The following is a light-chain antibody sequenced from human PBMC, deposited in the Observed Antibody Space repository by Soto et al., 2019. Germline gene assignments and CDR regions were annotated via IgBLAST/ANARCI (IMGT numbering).Light chain of an antibody. CDR3: QQANTFPLT. CDR1: QSIRTN. CDR2: GAS. Sequence: EIVMTQSPATLSVSPGDRATLSCRASQSIRTNLAWYQQKPGQAPRLLIYGASTRATGIPARFGGSGSGTEFTLTISSLQPEDFATYYCQQANTFPLTFGQGTRLEIK. V-gene: IGKV3-15*01. J-gene: IGKJ5*01.